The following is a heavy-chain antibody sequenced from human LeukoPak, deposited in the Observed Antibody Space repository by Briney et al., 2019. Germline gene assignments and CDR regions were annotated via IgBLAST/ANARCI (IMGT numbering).Heavy chain of an antibody. J-gene: IGHJ4*02. CDR2: INHSGST. CDR3: ARDQPQPGAFGY. D-gene: IGHD1-14*01. Sequence: PSETLSLTCAVYGGSFSGYYWSWIRQPPGKGLEWIGEINHSGSTNYNPSLKSRVTISVDTSKNQFSLKLSSVTAADTAVCYCARDQPQPGAFGYWGQGTLVTVSS. V-gene: IGHV4-34*01. CDR1: GGSFSGYY.